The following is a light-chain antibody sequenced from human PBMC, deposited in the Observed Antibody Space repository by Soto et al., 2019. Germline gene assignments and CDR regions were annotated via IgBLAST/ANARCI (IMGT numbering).Light chain of an antibody. CDR1: KLGDKY. CDR2: QDS. CDR3: QAWDSSTDVV. Sequence: SYELTQPASVSVSPGQTASITCSGNKLGDKYACWYQQKPGQSPVLAIYQDSKRPSGIPERFSGSNSGNTATLTISGTQAMDEADYYCQAWDSSTDVVFGGGTKLTVL. V-gene: IGLV3-1*01. J-gene: IGLJ2*01.